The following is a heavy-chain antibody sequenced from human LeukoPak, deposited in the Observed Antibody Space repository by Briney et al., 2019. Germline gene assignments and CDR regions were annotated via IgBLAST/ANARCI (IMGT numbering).Heavy chain of an antibody. Sequence: GESLKISCKGSGYSFTSYWIGWVRQMPGKGLEGMGIIYPGDSDTRYSPSFQGQVTISADKSISTAYLQWSSLKASDTAMYYCARPSQSCSSPSCYAGYWGQGTLVTVSS. V-gene: IGHV5-51*01. CDR1: GYSFTSYW. D-gene: IGHD2-2*01. J-gene: IGHJ4*02. CDR2: IYPGDSDT. CDR3: ARPSQSCSSPSCYAGY.